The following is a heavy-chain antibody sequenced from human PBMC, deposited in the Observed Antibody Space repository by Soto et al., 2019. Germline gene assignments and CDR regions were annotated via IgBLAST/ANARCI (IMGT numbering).Heavy chain of an antibody. CDR1: GYTFTSYG. CDR3: ARVKSSGGRDYYYYGMDV. CDR2: ISAYNGNT. J-gene: IGHJ6*02. D-gene: IGHD6-19*01. Sequence: ASVKVSCKASGYTFTSYGISWVRQAPGQGLEWMGWISAYNGNTNYAQKLQGRVTMTTDTPTSTAYMELRSLRSDDTAVYYCARVKSSGGRDYYYYGMDVWGQGTTVTV. V-gene: IGHV1-18*01.